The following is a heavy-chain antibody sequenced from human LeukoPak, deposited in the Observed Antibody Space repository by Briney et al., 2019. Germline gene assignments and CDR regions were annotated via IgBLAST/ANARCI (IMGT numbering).Heavy chain of an antibody. Sequence: GGPLRLSCAASGFTFSSAWMGWVRQAPGKGLEWVGRIESKTDGGTTDYAAPVKVRFTISRDDSKTTLYLQMSSLKIEDTAVYYCTTDRGRTELPLFASWGQGTLVTVSS. CDR3: TTDRGRTELPLFAS. CDR2: IESKTDGGTT. J-gene: IGHJ5*01. D-gene: IGHD1-26*01. CDR1: GFTFSSAW. V-gene: IGHV3-15*04.